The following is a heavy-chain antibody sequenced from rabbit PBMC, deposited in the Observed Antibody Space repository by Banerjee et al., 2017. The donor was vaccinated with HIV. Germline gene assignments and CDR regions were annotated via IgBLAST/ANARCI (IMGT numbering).Heavy chain of an antibody. V-gene: IGHV1S40*01. J-gene: IGHJ4*01. CDR3: ARDLAGVIGWNFNL. CDR1: GFDFSSNA. Sequence: QSLEESGGDLVKPEGSLTLTCKASGFDFSSNAICWVRQAPGKGLEWIGTIYAGSGSAYYASWVNGRFTISKTSSTTVTLQMTSLTAADTATYFCARDLAGVIGWNFNLWGPGTLVTVS. CDR2: IYAGSGSA. D-gene: IGHD4-1*01.